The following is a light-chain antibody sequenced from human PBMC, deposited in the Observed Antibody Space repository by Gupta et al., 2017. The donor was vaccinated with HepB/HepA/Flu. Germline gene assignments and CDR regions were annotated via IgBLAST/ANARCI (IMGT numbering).Light chain of an antibody. Sequence: SALTQPHSVSGSPGQSVTISCTGTSSDVGSYNYVSWYQQHPGKAPKFVIYDVFKRPSGVPDRFSGSKSGNTASLTISGLQAEDEAYYYCCSDAGSATLVFGGGTKLTVL. CDR2: DVF. J-gene: IGLJ2*01. CDR3: CSDAGSATLV. V-gene: IGLV2-11*01. CDR1: SSDVGSYNY.